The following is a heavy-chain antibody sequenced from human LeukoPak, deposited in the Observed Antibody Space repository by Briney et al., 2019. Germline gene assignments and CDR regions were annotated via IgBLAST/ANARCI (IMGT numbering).Heavy chain of an antibody. CDR1: GYTLTELS. V-gene: IGHV1-24*01. D-gene: IGHD3-10*01. Sequence: ASVKVSCKVSGYTLTELSMHWVRQAPGKGLEWMGGFDPEDGETIYAQKFQGRVTMTEDTSTDTAYMELSSLRSEDTAVYYCATGGVRGVIITRDFQHWGQGTLVTVSS. CDR3: ATGGVRGVIITRDFQH. CDR2: FDPEDGET. J-gene: IGHJ1*01.